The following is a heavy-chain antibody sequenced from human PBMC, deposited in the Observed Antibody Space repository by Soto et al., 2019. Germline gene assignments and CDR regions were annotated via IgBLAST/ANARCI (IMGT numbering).Heavy chain of an antibody. Sequence: SETLSLTCAVSGGSISSGGYSWSWIRQPPGKGLEWIGHINHSGSTNYNPSLKSRVTISVDTSKNQFSLKLSSVTAADTAVYYFARDRHYYGSGSYYSDAFDIWGQGTMVTVSS. CDR2: INHSGST. CDR3: ARDRHYYGSGSYYSDAFDI. CDR1: GGSISSGGYS. J-gene: IGHJ3*02. D-gene: IGHD3-10*01. V-gene: IGHV4-30-2*01.